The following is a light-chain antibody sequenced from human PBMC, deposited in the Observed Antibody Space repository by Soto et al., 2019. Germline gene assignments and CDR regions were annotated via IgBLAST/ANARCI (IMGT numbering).Light chain of an antibody. CDR1: SSDVGGYNY. V-gene: IGLV2-14*01. CDR3: SSYTSSSTSYV. Sequence: QSALTQPASVSGSPGQSITISCTGTSSDVGGYNYVSWYQQHPGKAPKLMIYEVSNRPSGVPNRFSGSKSGNTASLTISGLQAEDEADYYCSSYTSSSTSYVFGTGTKLTVL. CDR2: EVS. J-gene: IGLJ1*01.